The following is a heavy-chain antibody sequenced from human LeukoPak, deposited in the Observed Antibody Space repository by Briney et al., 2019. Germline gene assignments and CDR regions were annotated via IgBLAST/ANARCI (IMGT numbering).Heavy chain of an antibody. J-gene: IGHJ4*02. CDR3: ARITTVTTPYFDY. CDR1: GGSISSGDYY. Sequence: SETLSFTCTVSGGSISSGDYYWSWIRQPPGKGLEWIGYIYYSGSTYYNPSLKSRVTISVDTSKNQFSLKLSSVTAADTAVYYCARITTVTTPYFDYRGQGTLVTVSS. V-gene: IGHV4-30-4*08. CDR2: IYYSGST. D-gene: IGHD4-17*01.